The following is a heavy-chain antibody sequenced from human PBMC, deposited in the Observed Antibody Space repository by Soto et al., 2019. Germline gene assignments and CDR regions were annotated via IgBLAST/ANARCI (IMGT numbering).Heavy chain of an antibody. CDR3: ARRIGLRWKYNWFDP. CDR2: IYHSGST. V-gene: IGHV4-30-2*01. J-gene: IGHJ5*02. CDR1: GGSISSGGYS. D-gene: IGHD4-17*01. Sequence: SETLSLTCAVSGGSISSGGYSWSWIRQPPGKGLEWIGYIYHSGSTYYNPSLKSRVTISVDRSKNQFSLKLSSVTAADTAVYYCARRIGLRWKYNWFDPWGQGTLVTVSS.